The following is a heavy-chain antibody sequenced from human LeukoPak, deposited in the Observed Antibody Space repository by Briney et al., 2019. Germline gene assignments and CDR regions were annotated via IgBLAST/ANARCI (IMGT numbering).Heavy chain of an antibody. J-gene: IGHJ4*02. CDR2: IYWNDDK. Sequence: WIRQPPGKALEWLALIYWNDDKRYSPSLKSRLTITKDTSKNQVVLTMTNMDPVDTATYYCAHSPFPVYCSSTSCYDEQNYFDYWGQGTLVTVSS. CDR3: AHSPFPVYCSSTSCYDEQNYFDY. V-gene: IGHV2-5*01. D-gene: IGHD2-2*01.